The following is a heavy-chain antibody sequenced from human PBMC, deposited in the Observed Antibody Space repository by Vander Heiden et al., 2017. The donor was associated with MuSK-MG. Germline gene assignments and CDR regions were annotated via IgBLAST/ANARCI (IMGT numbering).Heavy chain of an antibody. Sequence: EVQLVESGGGLVQPGGFLRSYCAASGFAVSSNYMSWDRQAPGKVLEWVSVIYSGGSTYFADSVKGRFTISRDNSKNTLYLQMNSLRADDTAVYHCARARQWLGAFDYWGQGTVVTVSS. V-gene: IGHV3-66*01. D-gene: IGHD6-19*01. J-gene: IGHJ4*02. CDR1: GFAVSSNY. CDR2: IYSGGST. CDR3: ARARQWLGAFDY.